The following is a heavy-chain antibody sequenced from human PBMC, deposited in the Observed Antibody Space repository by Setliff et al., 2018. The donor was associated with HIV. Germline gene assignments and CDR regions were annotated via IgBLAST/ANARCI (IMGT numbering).Heavy chain of an antibody. V-gene: IGHV5-51*01. CDR1: GYIFTGYW. CDR3: ARKMDGYLGYFDY. J-gene: IGHJ4*02. D-gene: IGHD3-22*01. CDR2: IYPYDSDA. Sequence: GESLKISCQGSGYIFTGYWVGWVRQMAGKGLEWMGIIYPYDSDAKYSPSFQGQVSISVDKSISTVYLEWSSLKASDTAMYYCARKMDGYLGYFDYWGQGNLVTVSS.